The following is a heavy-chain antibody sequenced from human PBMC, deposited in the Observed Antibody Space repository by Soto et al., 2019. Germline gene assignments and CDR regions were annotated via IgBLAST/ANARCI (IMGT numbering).Heavy chain of an antibody. CDR2: SYPGDHET. J-gene: IGHJ4*02. CDR1: GYTFSNFW. D-gene: IGHD6-13*01. Sequence: GESLKISCRCSGYTFSNFWIAWVRHLPGKGLEWMGISYPGDHETRYSPSFHGKVTSSADKSINTAYLQWSSLEAADSACYDCARSPRSSPCFDYWGQGALVTVSS. CDR3: ARSPRSSPCFDY. V-gene: IGHV5-51*01.